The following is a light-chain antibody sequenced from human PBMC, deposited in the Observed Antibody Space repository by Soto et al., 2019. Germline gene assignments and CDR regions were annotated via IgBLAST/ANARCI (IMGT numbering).Light chain of an antibody. CDR3: QQYNDYSA. CDR2: DGS. CDR1: QNINNW. V-gene: IGKV1-5*01. J-gene: IGKJ3*01. Sequence: DIPMTQSPSTVSASVGDRVTITCRASQNINNWLAWYQQKPGKAPKLLIYDGSNLESGVPSRFSGSGSGTEFTLTISSLQPDDLATYYCQQYNDYSAFGPGTKVDI.